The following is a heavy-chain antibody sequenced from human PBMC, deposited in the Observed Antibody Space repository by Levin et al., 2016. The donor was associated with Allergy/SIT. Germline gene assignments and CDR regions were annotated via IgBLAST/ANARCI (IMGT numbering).Heavy chain of an antibody. CDR2: ISYDGSNK. Sequence: GGSLRLSCAASGFTFSSYGMHWVRQAPGKGLEWVAVISYDGSNKYYADSVKGRFTISRDNSKNTLYLQMNSLRAEDTAVYYCAREWAAAGTRTFDYWGQGTLVTVSS. D-gene: IGHD6-13*01. CDR1: GFTFSSYG. J-gene: IGHJ4*02. V-gene: IGHV3-30*03. CDR3: AREWAAAGTRTFDY.